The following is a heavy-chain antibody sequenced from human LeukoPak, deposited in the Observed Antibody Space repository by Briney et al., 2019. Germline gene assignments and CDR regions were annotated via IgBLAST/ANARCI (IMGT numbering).Heavy chain of an antibody. CDR3: ARVYGDYYGSGSYYSDAFDI. CDR1: GRSISSYY. J-gene: IGHJ3*02. D-gene: IGHD3-10*01. V-gene: IGHV4-59*01. CDR2: IYYSGST. Sequence: SETLSLTCTVSGRSISSYYWSWIRQPPGKGLEWIGYIYYSGSTNYNPSLKSRVTISVDTSKNQFSLKLSSVTAADTAVYYCARVYGDYYGSGSYYSDAFDIWGQGTMVTVSS.